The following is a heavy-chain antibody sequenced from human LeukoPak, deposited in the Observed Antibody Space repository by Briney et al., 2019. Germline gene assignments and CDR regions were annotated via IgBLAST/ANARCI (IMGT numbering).Heavy chain of an antibody. D-gene: IGHD2-2*01. CDR1: GYSISSGYY. J-gene: IGHJ4*02. CDR2: IYHSGST. V-gene: IGHV4-38-2*02. Sequence: PSETLSLTCTVSGYSISSGYYWGWIRQPPGKGLEWIGSIYHSGSTYYNPSLKSRVTISVDTSKNQFSLKLSSVTAADTAVYYCARLRPWYCSSTSCQNGYDYWGQGTLVTVSS. CDR3: ARLRPWYCSSTSCQNGYDY.